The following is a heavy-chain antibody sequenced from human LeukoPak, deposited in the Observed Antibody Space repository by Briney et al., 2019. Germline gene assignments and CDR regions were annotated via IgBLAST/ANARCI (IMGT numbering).Heavy chain of an antibody. D-gene: IGHD1-26*01. CDR3: ARDLNYSGNHGPGSY. CDR2: IKQDGSKK. CDR1: GFPFSSYW. V-gene: IGHV3-7*01. J-gene: IGHJ4*02. Sequence: GGSLRLSCVASGFPFSSYWMTWVRQAPGKGLEWVANIKQDGSKKSCVDSVKGRSTISRDNAKNSLYLQMNSLRAEDTAVYYCARDLNYSGNHGPGSYWGQGTLVTVSS.